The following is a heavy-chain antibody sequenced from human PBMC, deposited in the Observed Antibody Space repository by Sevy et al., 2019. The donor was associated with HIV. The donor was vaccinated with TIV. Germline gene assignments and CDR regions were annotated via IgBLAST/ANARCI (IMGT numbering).Heavy chain of an antibody. CDR3: AREGCTRPHDY. CDR2: LSFGCVKI. D-gene: IGHD2-8*01. Sequence: GGSLRLSCAVSGFNFNIYSMSWVRQAPGKGLEWVSTLSFGCVKINYADSEKGRFIISRDDSKNTLYLQMNSLRAEDTAVYFCAREGCTRPHDYWGQGTLVTVSS. CDR1: GFNFNIYS. J-gene: IGHJ4*02. V-gene: IGHV3-23*01.